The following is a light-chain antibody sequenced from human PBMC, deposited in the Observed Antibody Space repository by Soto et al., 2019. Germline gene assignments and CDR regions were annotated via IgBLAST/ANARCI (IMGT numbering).Light chain of an antibody. V-gene: IGKV3-20*01. CDR1: QSVSSRS. Sequence: EIVLTQSPGTLSLSPGERATLSCRASQSVSSRSLAWYQQKPGQAPRLLIYGASNRATGIPDRFSGSGSGTDFTLTISRLEPEDFAMYYCQQYNNWPRTFGQGTKVDIK. J-gene: IGKJ1*01. CDR3: QQYNNWPRT. CDR2: GAS.